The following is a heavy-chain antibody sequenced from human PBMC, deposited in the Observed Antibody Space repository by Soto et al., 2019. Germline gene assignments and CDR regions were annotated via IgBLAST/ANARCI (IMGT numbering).Heavy chain of an antibody. V-gene: IGHV3-11*01. D-gene: IGHD2-21*02. CDR3: ASGYCGGDCYSGGYYGMNV. CDR1: GFTFADYY. Sequence: TGGSLRLSCAASGFTFADYYLNWIRQAPGNGLEWVSYISSRGSTIYYADSVKGRFTISRDNAKNSLYLQMNSLRAEDTAVYYCASGYCGGDCYSGGYYGMNVWGQGTTVTVSS. J-gene: IGHJ6*02. CDR2: ISSRGSTI.